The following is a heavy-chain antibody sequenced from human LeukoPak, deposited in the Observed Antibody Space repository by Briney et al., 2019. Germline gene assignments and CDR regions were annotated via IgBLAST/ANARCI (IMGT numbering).Heavy chain of an antibody. J-gene: IGHJ5*02. D-gene: IGHD3-10*01. CDR1: GYTFTSYD. Sequence: GASVKVSCKASGYTFTSYDINWVRQATGQGLEWMGWMNPNSGNTGYAQKFQGRVTMTRNTSISTAYMELSSLRSEDTAVYHCARGNPRITMVRGVIIKTYAWGQGTLVTVSS. CDR3: ARGNPRITMVRGVIIKTYA. V-gene: IGHV1-8*01. CDR2: MNPNSGNT.